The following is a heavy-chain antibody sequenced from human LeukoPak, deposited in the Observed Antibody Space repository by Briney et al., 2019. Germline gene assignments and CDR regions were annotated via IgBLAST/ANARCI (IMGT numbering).Heavy chain of an antibody. CDR3: TIFGVNYGMEV. V-gene: IGHV3-74*01. D-gene: IGHD3-3*01. CDR1: GFTFNNYW. J-gene: IGHJ6*02. Sequence: GRSLRLSCAASGFTFNNYWMHWVRQAPGKGLVWVSRINSDGSSTNYADSVKGRFTISRDNAKNTLYLQMNSLRAEDTAVYYCTIFGVNYGMEVWGQGTTVTVS. CDR2: INSDGSST.